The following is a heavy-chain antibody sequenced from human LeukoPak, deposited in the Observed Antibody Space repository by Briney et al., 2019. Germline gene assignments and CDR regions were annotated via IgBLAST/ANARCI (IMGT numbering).Heavy chain of an antibody. Sequence: KPGGSLRLSRAASGFTFSDHYMTWIRQAAGKGLEWVSYISTSGTTIYYSDSVKGRFTISRDNAKNSLFLQMNSLRSEDTAVYYCAGSRLRPGLFQGEFYIDYWGQGTLVTVSS. CDR3: AGSRLRPGLFQGEFYIDY. J-gene: IGHJ4*02. V-gene: IGHV3-11*01. CDR2: ISTSGTTI. CDR1: GFTFSDHY. D-gene: IGHD3-10*01.